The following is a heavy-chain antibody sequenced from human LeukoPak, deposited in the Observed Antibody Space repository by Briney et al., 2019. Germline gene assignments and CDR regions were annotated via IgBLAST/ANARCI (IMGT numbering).Heavy chain of an antibody. D-gene: IGHD1-26*01. Sequence: SETLSLTCTVSSGSISSSSYYWGWIRQPPGKGLEWIGSIYYSGSTYYNPSLKSRVTISVDTSKNQFSLKLSSVTAADTAVYYCARVIGGSYYRDYYFDYWGQGTLVTVSS. CDR2: IYYSGST. J-gene: IGHJ4*02. CDR3: ARVIGGSYYRDYYFDY. V-gene: IGHV4-39*07. CDR1: SGSISSSSYY.